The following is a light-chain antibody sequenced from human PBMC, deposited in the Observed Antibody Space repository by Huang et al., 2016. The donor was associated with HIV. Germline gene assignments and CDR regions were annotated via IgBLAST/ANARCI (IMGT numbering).Light chain of an antibody. J-gene: IGKJ1*01. Sequence: DIQMTQSPASLSASVGDRVTITCRATQSISNYVNWYQQKPGKAPTLLIYGASTLQSGVPSRVSGSGSGTDFTLTISSLQPEDFTTYYCQQSYNTPPTFGQGTKVEI. CDR1: QSISNY. V-gene: IGKV1-39*01. CDR3: QQSYNTPPT. CDR2: GAS.